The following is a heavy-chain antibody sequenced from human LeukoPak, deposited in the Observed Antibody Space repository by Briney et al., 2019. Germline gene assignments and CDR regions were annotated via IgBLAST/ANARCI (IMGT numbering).Heavy chain of an antibody. CDR3: ARDGYDYVWGSYRHPGY. J-gene: IGHJ4*02. D-gene: IGHD3-16*02. CDR1: GFTFSSYW. CDR2: IKQDGSEK. Sequence: GGSLRLSCAASGFTFSSYWMSWVRQAPGKGLEWVANIKQDGSEKYYVDSVKGRVTISRDNAKNSLYLQMNSLRAEDTAVYYCARDGYDYVWGSYRHPGYWGQGTLVTVSS. V-gene: IGHV3-7*01.